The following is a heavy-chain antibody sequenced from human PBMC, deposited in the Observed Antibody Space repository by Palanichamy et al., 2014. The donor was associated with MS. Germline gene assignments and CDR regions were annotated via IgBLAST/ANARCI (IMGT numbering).Heavy chain of an antibody. CDR2: FYYSGTT. J-gene: IGHJ4*02. V-gene: IGHV4-31*03. CDR1: GGSISSGGHY. D-gene: IGHD4-23*01. CDR3: ARDYGGNHFFDY. Sequence: QVQLQESGPGRVKPSQTLSLTCKVSGGSISSGGHYWHWIRQHPEKGLEWIGYFYYSGTTYYNPSLRSRVSISADTSKNQFSLKLSSVTAADTAIYFCARDYGGNHFFDYWGRGTVVAVSS.